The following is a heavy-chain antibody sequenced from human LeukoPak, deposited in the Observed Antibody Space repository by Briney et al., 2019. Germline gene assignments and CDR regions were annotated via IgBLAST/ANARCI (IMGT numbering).Heavy chain of an antibody. V-gene: IGHV3-23*01. J-gene: IGHJ4*02. CDR1: GFTFSSYG. Sequence: WGSLRLSCAASGFTFSSYGMSWVRQAPGKGLEWVSAISGSGGSTYYADSVKGRFTISRDNSKNTLYLQMNSLRAEDTAVYYCAKLSGGKRVPFDYWGQGTLVTVSS. CDR2: ISGSGGST. D-gene: IGHD2-15*01. CDR3: AKLSGGKRVPFDY.